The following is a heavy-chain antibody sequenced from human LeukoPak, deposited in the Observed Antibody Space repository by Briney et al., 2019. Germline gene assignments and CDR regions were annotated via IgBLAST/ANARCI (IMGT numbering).Heavy chain of an antibody. CDR3: ARLSTMKQTIQH. D-gene: IGHD3-22*01. V-gene: IGHV4-39*01. CDR2: IYYSGST. CDR1: GGSISSSSYY. Sequence: KTSETLSLTCTVSGGSISSSSYYWGWIRQPPGKGLEWIGSIYYSGSTYYNPSLKSRVTISVDTSKNQFSLKLSSVTAADTAVYYCARLSTMKQTIQHWGQGTLVTVSS. J-gene: IGHJ1*01.